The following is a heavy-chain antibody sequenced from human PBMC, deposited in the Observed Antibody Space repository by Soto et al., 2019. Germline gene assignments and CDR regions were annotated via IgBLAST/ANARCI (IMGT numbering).Heavy chain of an antibody. CDR3: AREVVTMVRGVITTDDAFDI. J-gene: IGHJ3*02. Sequence: QVQLQESGPGLVKPSGTLSLTCAVSSGSISSSNWWSWVRQPPGKGLEWIGEIYHSGSTNYNPSLKSRVTISVDKSQNQFSLKLSSVTATDTAVYYCAREVVTMVRGVITTDDAFDIWGQGTMVTVSS. CDR1: SGSISSSNW. CDR2: IYHSGST. D-gene: IGHD3-10*01. V-gene: IGHV4-4*02.